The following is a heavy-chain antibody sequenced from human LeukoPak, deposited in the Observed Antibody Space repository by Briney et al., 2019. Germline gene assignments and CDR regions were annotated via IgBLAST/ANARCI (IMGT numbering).Heavy chain of an antibody. Sequence: VASVKVSCKASGYTFTNYRITWVRQAPGQGLEWMGWISAYNGNINYAQNLQGRVTMTTDTSTSTAYMELRSLRSDDTAVYYCARDPGTSYYDSSGYFSDYWGQGTLVTVSS. CDR1: GYTFTNYR. CDR3: ARDPGTSYYDSSGYFSDY. V-gene: IGHV1-18*04. D-gene: IGHD3-22*01. CDR2: ISAYNGNI. J-gene: IGHJ4*02.